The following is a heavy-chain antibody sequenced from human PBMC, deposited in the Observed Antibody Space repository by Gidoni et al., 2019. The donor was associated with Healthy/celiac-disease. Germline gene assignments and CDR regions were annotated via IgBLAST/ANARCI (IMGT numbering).Heavy chain of an antibody. CDR1: GFTFSSYA. V-gene: IGHV3-30*04. Sequence: QVQLVESGGGVVQPGRSLRLSCAASGFTFSSYAMHWVRQAPGKGLEWVAVISYDGSNKYYADSVKGRFTISRDNSKNTLYLQMNSLRAEDTAVYYCAREVWQWLVWGPFDYWGQGTLVTVSS. CDR2: ISYDGSNK. D-gene: IGHD6-19*01. CDR3: AREVWQWLVWGPFDY. J-gene: IGHJ4*02.